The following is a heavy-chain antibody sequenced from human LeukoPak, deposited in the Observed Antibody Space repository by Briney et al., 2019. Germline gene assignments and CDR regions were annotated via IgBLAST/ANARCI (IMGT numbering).Heavy chain of an antibody. V-gene: IGHV1-2*02. J-gene: IGHJ4*02. CDR2: INSKSGDT. CDR3: SREDY. CDR1: GYTFTDYY. Sequence: ASVTVSCKSSGYTFTDYYLFWVRQAPGHGLEWMAWINSKSGDTRFAQRFDGRVTLTRDTSISTVYMELNSLTPDDTAIYYCSREDYWGQGTLVTVSS.